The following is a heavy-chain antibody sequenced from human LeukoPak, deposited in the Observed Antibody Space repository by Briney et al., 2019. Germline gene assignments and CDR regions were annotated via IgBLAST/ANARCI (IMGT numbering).Heavy chain of an antibody. V-gene: IGHV4-4*02. CDR3: ARGSYDYVWGSYRYTYVFDY. J-gene: IGHJ4*02. D-gene: IGHD3-16*02. Sequence: MSSETLSLTCAVSGGSISSSNWWSWVRQPPGKGLEWIGEIYHSGSTNYNPSLKSRVTISVDKSKNQFSLKLSSVTAADTAVYYCARGSYDYVWGSYRYTYVFDYWGQGTLVTVSS. CDR1: GGSISSSNW. CDR2: IYHSGST.